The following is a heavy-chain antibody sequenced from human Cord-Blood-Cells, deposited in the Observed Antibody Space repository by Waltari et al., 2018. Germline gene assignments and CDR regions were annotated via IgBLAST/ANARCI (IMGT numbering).Heavy chain of an antibody. Sequence: QVQLVQSGAEVKKPGSSVKVSCKASGGTFSSYAISWVRQAPGQGLEWMGGIIPILGIANNAQKFQGRVTITADESTSTAYMGLSSLGSEDTAVYYCASGGGDYGGNSGYFDYWGQGTLVTVSS. V-gene: IGHV1-69*04. J-gene: IGHJ4*02. CDR2: IIPILGIA. D-gene: IGHD4-17*01. CDR3: ASGGGDYGGNSGYFDY. CDR1: GGTFSSYA.